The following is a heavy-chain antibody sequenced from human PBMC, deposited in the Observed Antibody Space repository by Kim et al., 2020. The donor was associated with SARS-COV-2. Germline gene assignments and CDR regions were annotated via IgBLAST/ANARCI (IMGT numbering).Heavy chain of an antibody. CDR3: TTDWVTMVRGVVNFDY. D-gene: IGHD3-10*01. V-gene: IGHV3-15*01. Sequence: PVKGRFNISRDDSKNTLYLQMNSRKTEDTAVYYCTTDWVTMVRGVVNFDYWGQGTLVTVSS. J-gene: IGHJ4*02.